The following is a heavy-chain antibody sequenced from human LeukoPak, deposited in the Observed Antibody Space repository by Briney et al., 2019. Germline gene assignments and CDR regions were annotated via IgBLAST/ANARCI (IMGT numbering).Heavy chain of an antibody. CDR2: ISYDGSNR. V-gene: IGHV3-30*18. J-gene: IGHJ4*02. Sequence: QSGRSLRLSCAASGFTFSSYGMHWVRQAPGKGLEWVAVISYDGSNRYYADSVKGRFTISRDNSKNTLYLQMNSLRAEDTAVYYCAKDRSPYCGGDCYPMAFDYWGQGTLVTVSS. CDR3: AKDRSPYCGGDCYPMAFDY. CDR1: GFTFSSYG. D-gene: IGHD2-21*02.